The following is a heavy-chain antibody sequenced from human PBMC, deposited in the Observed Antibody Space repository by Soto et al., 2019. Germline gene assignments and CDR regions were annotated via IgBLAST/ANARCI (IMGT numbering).Heavy chain of an antibody. CDR3: ARDGVLRFLEWLSPGRYYFDY. CDR1: GFTFSSYA. Sequence: PGGSLRLSCAASGFTFSSYAMHWVRQAPGKGLEWVAVISYDGSNKYYADSVKGRFTISRDNSKNTLYLQMNSLRAEDTAVYYCARDGVLRFLEWLSPGRYYFDYWGQGTLVTVSS. J-gene: IGHJ4*02. V-gene: IGHV3-30-3*01. CDR2: ISYDGSNK. D-gene: IGHD3-3*01.